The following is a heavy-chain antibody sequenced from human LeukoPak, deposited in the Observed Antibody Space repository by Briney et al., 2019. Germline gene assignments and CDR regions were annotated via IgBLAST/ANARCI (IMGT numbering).Heavy chain of an antibody. CDR1: GFTFSSYA. CDR2: ISYDGSNK. D-gene: IGHD6-19*01. CDR3: ARGWGSGWYYFDY. J-gene: IGHJ4*02. Sequence: ESGGGVVQLGRSLRLSCAASGFTFSSYAMHWVRQAPGKGLEWVAVISYDGSNKYYADSVKGRFTISRDNSKNTLYLQMNSLRAEDTAVYYCARGWGSGWYYFDYWGQGTLVTVSS. V-gene: IGHV3-30-3*01.